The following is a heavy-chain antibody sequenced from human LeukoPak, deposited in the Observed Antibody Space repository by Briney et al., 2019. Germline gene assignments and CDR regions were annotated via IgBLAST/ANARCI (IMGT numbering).Heavy chain of an antibody. V-gene: IGHV4-38-2*02. D-gene: IGHD3-22*01. CDR3: AREADYYDSSGPPY. J-gene: IGHJ4*02. CDR2: IYHSGST. CDR1: GYSISSGYY. Sequence: SETLSLTCTVSGYSISSGYYWGWIRQPPGKGLEWIGSIYHSGSTYYNPSLKSRVTISVDTSKNQFSLKLSSVTAADTAVYYCAREADYYDSSGPPYWGQGTLVTVSS.